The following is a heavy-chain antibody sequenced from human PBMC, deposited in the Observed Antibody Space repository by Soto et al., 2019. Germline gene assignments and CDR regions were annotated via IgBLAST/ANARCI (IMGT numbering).Heavy chain of an antibody. Sequence: QVQLVQSGAEVKKPGSSVKVSCKASGGTFSSYAISWVRQAPGQGLEWMGGIIPIFGTPKYAQKFQDRVTITADESTSTAYMELSSLRSEDTAVYYCARHLALDWYFDLWGRGTLVTVSS. CDR1: GGTFSSYA. V-gene: IGHV1-69*01. D-gene: IGHD2-15*01. J-gene: IGHJ2*01. CDR2: IIPIFGTP. CDR3: ARHLALDWYFDL.